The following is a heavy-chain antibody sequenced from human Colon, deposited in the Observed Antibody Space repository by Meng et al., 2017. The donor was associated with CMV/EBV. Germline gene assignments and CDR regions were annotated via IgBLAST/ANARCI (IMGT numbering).Heavy chain of an antibody. J-gene: IGHJ4*02. CDR1: GFTFGDYA. Sequence: GGSLRLSCTASGFTFGDYAMSWVRQAPGKGLEWVGRIKSKTDGGTTDYAAPVKGRFTISRDDSKNTLYLQMNSLKTEDTAVYYCTTDLGEDYWGQGTLVTVSS. CDR2: IKSKTDGGTT. D-gene: IGHD3-16*01. V-gene: IGHV3-15*01. CDR3: TTDLGEDY.